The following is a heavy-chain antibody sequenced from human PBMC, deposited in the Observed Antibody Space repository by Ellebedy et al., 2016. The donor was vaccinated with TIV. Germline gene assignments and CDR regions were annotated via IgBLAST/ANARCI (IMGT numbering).Heavy chain of an antibody. V-gene: IGHV3-23*01. J-gene: IGHJ3*01. CDR1: GFIFSNFA. CDR2: LHGSGRGI. CDR3: VKDQIAGDGRWVFDL. D-gene: IGHD5-24*01. Sequence: GESLKISCAASGFIFSNFAMGWVRRTPGKGLEGDSGLHGSGRGIWYSDSVKGRFTISRDNSKNTVYLQMNSLRAEDTGIYYCVKDQIAGDGRWVFDLWGQGTMVTVSS.